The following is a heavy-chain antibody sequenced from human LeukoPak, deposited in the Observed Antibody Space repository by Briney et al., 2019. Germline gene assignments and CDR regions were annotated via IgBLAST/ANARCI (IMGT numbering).Heavy chain of an antibody. J-gene: IGHJ1*01. Sequence: SGGSLRLSCAASGFTVSSNYMSWVRQAPGKGLEWVSVIYSGGSTYYADSVKGRFTISRDNSKNTLYLQMNSLRAEDTAVYYCASLSYYYDSSGYNEYFQHWGQGTLVTVSS. V-gene: IGHV3-53*01. CDR3: ASLSYYYDSSGYNEYFQH. D-gene: IGHD3-22*01. CDR2: IYSGGST. CDR1: GFTVSSNY.